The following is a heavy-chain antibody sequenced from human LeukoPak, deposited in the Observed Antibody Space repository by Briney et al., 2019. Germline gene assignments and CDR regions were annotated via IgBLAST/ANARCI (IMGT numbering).Heavy chain of an antibody. J-gene: IGHJ5*02. CDR3: ARHSIFYYDSSGRGTWFDP. CDR2: IYYSGTT. V-gene: IGHV4-39*01. CDR1: GGSISSSSYY. Sequence: PSETLSLTCTVSGGSISSSSYYWGWVRQPPGKGLEWIGSIYYSGTTYYNPSLKSRVTISVDTPKNQFSLKLSSVTAADTAVYYCARHSIFYYDSSGRGTWFDPWGQGTLVTVSS. D-gene: IGHD3-22*01.